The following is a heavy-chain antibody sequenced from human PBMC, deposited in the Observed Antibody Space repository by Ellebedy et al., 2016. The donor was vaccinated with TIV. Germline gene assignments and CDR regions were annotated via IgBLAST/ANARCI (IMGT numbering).Heavy chain of an antibody. J-gene: IGHJ4*02. Sequence: AASVKVSCMPSGYVFDSFFLAWLRQAHGQGLEWMGWIHPVSGATHYAQTLQGRLTMTRDTSSGTAYMELGSLQSDDTAIDYCVRSRAYHFDNWGEGTLVTVSS. D-gene: IGHD2-2*01. CDR2: IHPVSGAT. CDR3: VRSRAYHFDN. V-gene: IGHV1-2*02. CDR1: GYVFDSFF.